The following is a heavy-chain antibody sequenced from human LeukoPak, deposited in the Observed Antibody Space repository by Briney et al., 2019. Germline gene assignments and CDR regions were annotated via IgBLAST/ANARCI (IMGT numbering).Heavy chain of an antibody. D-gene: IGHD3-3*01. V-gene: IGHV1-8*03. CDR1: GYTFTSYD. J-gene: IGHJ6*03. CDR2: MNPNSGNT. CDR3: ARADFWSGYPYSYYMDV. Sequence: ASVKVSCKASGYTFTSYDINWVRQATGQGLEWMGWMNPNSGNTGYAQKFQGRVTITRNTSISTAYMELSSLRSEDTAVYYCARADFWSGYPYSYYMDVWGKGPRSPSP.